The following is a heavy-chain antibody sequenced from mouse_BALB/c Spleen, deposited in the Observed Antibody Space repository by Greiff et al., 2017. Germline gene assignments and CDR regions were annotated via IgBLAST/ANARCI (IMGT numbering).Heavy chain of an antibody. CDR3: ARGTMMTTGYAMDY. CDR2: ILPGSGST. D-gene: IGHD2-4*01. J-gene: IGHJ4*01. CDR1: GYTFSSYW. Sequence: QVQLQQSGAELMKPGASVKISCKATGYTFSSYWIEWVKQRPGHGLEWIGEILPGSGSTNYNEKFKGKATFTADTSSSTAYMQLKSLTSEDSAVYYCARGTMMTTGYAMDYWGQGTSVTVSS. V-gene: IGHV1-9*01.